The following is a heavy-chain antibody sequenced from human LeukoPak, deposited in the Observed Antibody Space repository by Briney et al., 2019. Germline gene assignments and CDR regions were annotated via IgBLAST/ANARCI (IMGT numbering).Heavy chain of an antibody. CDR1: GFNFTTYS. CDR2: IKGDGGKK. J-gene: IGHJ4*02. V-gene: IGHV3-7*05. Sequence: GGSLRLSCAASGFNFTTYSMIWVRQAPGKGLEWVANIKGDGGKKNYVDSVKGRFTISRDNAKNSVYLQMNSLRAEDTAVYYCAREWWYIDHWGQGTLVTVSS. CDR3: AREWWYIDH. D-gene: IGHD2-15*01.